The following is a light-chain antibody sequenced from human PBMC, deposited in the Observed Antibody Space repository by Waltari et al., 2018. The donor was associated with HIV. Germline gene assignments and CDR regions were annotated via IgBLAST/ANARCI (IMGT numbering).Light chain of an antibody. Sequence: DIQMSQSPSVVSASVRGDVVLTCRASHNIGRSVAWYQLKPGKAPKILIYAASRLDDGVPTRFRGSGSGSQFSLAITGLQPEDFASYVCQHAGAFPHNFGGGTQVDI. CDR3: QHAGAFPHN. V-gene: IGKV1-12*01. J-gene: IGKJ4*01. CDR2: AAS. CDR1: HNIGRS.